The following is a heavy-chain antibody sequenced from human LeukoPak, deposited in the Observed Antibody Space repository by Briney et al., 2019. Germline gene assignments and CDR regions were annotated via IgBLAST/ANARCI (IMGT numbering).Heavy chain of an antibody. D-gene: IGHD3-10*01. CDR3: ARDRVNWFDP. V-gene: IGHV4-39*07. J-gene: IGHJ5*02. CDR1: GGSISSSSYY. CDR2: IYYSGST. Sequence: SETLSLTCTVSGGSISSSSYYWGWIRQPPGKGLEWIGSIYYSGSTYYNPSLKSRVTISVDTPKNQFSLKLSSVTAADTAVYYCARDRVNWFDPWGQGTLVTVSS.